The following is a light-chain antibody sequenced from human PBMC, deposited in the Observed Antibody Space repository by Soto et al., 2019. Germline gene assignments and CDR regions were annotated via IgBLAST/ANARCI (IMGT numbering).Light chain of an antibody. CDR2: DAS. J-gene: IGKJ1*01. CDR3: KQYNSYWS. Sequence: DIQMTQSPSTLSASVGDRVTITCRASQSISSWLAWYQQKPGKAPKLLIYDASSLESGVPSRFSGSGSGTEFTLTFSSLQPDDFATYYCKQYNSYWSFGKGPRVDIK. V-gene: IGKV1-5*01. CDR1: QSISSW.